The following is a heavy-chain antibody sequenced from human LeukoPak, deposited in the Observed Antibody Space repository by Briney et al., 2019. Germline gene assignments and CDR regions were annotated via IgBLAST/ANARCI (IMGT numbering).Heavy chain of an antibody. D-gene: IGHD3-3*01. CDR1: GFTFSSYS. CDR3: ARSNYDFWSGYYTEGGYFDY. Sequence: GGSLRLSCAASGFTFSSYSMNWVRQAPGKGLEWVSYISSSCSTIYYADSVKGRFTIPRDNAKNSLYLQMNSLRAEDTAVYYCARSNYDFWSGYYTEGGYFDYWGQGTLVTVSS. CDR2: ISSSCSTI. J-gene: IGHJ4*02. V-gene: IGHV3-48*01.